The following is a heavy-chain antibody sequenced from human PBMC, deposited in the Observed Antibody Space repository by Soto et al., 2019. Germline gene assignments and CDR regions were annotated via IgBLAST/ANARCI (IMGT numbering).Heavy chain of an antibody. V-gene: IGHV3-74*01. D-gene: IGHD1-1*01. J-gene: IGHJ5*02. CDR2: IDGAAATT. CDR3: AKNQGVELVPLATVDWFDP. CDR1: GFTFNNKW. Sequence: GGSLRLSCTASGFTFNNKWMHWVRQAPGKGLVWLSRIDGAAATTNYADSVKGRFTISRDNAKNIVFLELNNLSAEDTAVYHCAKNQGVELVPLATVDWFDPWGQGSVVTVSS.